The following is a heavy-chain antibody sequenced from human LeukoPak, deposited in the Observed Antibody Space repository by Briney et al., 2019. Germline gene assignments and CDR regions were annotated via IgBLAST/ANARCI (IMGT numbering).Heavy chain of an antibody. CDR2: IYYSGST. Sequence: SETLSLTCTVSGGSISSYYWSCIRQPPGKGLEWIGYIYYSGSTNYNPSLKSRVTISVDTSKNQFSLKLSSVTAADTAVYYCASAPYGDYAFDYWGQGTLVTVSS. CDR1: GGSISSYY. CDR3: ASAPYGDYAFDY. D-gene: IGHD4-17*01. J-gene: IGHJ4*02. V-gene: IGHV4-59*01.